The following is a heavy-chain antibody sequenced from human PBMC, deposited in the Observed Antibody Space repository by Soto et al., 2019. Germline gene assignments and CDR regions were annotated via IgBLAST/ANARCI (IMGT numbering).Heavy chain of an antibody. CDR1: GGSISSGGYY. CDR2: IYYSGST. V-gene: IGHV4-31*03. J-gene: IGHJ3*02. Sequence: QVQLQESGPGLVKPSQTLSLTCTVSGGSISSGGYYWSWIRQHPGKGLEWIGYIYYSGSTYYNPSLKSRVTISVDTSKNQFSLKLSSVTAADTAVYYCARGQPAYCSSTSCYVAFDIWGQGTMVTVSS. CDR3: ARGQPAYCSSTSCYVAFDI. D-gene: IGHD2-2*01.